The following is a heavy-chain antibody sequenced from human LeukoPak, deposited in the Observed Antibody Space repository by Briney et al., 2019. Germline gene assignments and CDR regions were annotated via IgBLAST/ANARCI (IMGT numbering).Heavy chain of an antibody. D-gene: IGHD4/OR15-4a*01. CDR2: ISDDGERK. CDR3: AKDLSGHWCIDY. Sequence: GSLRLSCVAPGFTFSNYYMHWVRQAPGKGLEWVAIISDDGERKFYADSVRGRITISRDKSKNTLFLQMNSLRADDTAVYFCAKDLSGHWCIDYWGQGTLVTVSS. J-gene: IGHJ4*02. V-gene: IGHV3-30*18. CDR1: GFTFSNYY.